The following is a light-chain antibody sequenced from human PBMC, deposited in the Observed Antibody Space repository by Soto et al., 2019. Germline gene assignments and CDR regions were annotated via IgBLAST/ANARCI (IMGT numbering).Light chain of an antibody. J-gene: IGKJ3*01. CDR2: GAS. CDR1: QSVSTNY. CDR3: QQYGSTPFT. Sequence: EIVLTQSPGTLSLSPGERATLSCRASQSVSTNYLAWYQKKAGQAPRLLIYGASSRATVIPDRFSGSGSGTDFTLTISRLEPEDFAMYYCQQYGSTPFTFGPGTKVDIK. V-gene: IGKV3-20*01.